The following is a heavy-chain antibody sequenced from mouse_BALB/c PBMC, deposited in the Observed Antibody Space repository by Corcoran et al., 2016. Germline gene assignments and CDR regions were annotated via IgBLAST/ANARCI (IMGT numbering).Heavy chain of an antibody. V-gene: IGHV1S135*01. Sequence: EIQLQQSGPELMKPGASVKVSCKASGYSFTDYNMYWVKQSHGKSLEWIGYIDTYNGGTSYNQKFKGKATLTVDKTSSTAFMHLNSLTSEDSAVYYSARSQRYYGSYFWYFDVWGAGTTVTVSS. D-gene: IGHD1-1*01. J-gene: IGHJ1*01. CDR2: IDTYNGGT. CDR1: GYSFTDYN. CDR3: ARSQRYYGSYFWYFDV.